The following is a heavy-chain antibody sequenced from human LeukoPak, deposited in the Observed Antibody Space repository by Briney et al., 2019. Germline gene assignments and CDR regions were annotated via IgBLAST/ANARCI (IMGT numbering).Heavy chain of an antibody. J-gene: IGHJ4*02. CDR2: INSDGSTT. D-gene: IGHD3-9*01. CDR3: AKSSYRYDILTGYFGY. Sequence: GGSLRLSCAASGFTFSSYWMHWVRQAPGKGLVRVSRINSDGSTTSYADSVKGRFTISRDNAKNTLYLQMNSLRAEDTAVYYCAKSSYRYDILTGYFGYWGQGTLVTVSS. CDR1: GFTFSSYW. V-gene: IGHV3-74*01.